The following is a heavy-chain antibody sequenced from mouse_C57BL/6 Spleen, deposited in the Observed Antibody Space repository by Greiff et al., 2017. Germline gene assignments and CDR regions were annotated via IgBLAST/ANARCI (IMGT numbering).Heavy chain of an antibody. Sequence: EVQVVESGGGLVQSGRSLRLSCATSGFTFSDFYMEWVRQAPGKGLEWIAASRNKANDYTTEYSASVKGRFIVSRDTSQSILYLQMNALRAEDTAIYYCARDAGAAAWFAYWGQGTLVTVSA. CDR2: SRNKANDYTT. CDR3: ARDAGAAAWFAY. V-gene: IGHV7-1*01. CDR1: GFTFSDFY. J-gene: IGHJ3*01.